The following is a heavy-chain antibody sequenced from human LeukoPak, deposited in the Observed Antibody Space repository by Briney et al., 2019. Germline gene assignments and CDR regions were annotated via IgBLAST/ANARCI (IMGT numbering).Heavy chain of an antibody. J-gene: IGHJ4*02. CDR3: AKDYGVHCTNGICSKRDY. CDR1: GFTFSSYR. Sequence: PGGSLRLSCAASGFTFSSYRMNWVRQAPGKGLEWVSAISDSGGSTYYADSVKGRFTISRDNSKNTLYLQMNSLRAEDTAVYYCAKDYGVHCTNGICSKRDYWGQGTGVSVS. V-gene: IGHV3-23*01. CDR2: ISDSGGST. D-gene: IGHD2-8*01.